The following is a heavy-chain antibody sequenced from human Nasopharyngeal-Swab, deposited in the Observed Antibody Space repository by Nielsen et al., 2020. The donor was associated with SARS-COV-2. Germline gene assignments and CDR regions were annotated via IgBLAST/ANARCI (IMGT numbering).Heavy chain of an antibody. CDR1: GSTFSRYW. CDR2: IKQDGSEK. CDR3: ARDKGMRDYVWGSYRSSYYYYGMDV. J-gene: IGHJ6*02. V-gene: IGHV3-7*01. Sequence: GESLKISCAGSGSTFSRYWMSWVRQAPGKGLEWVANIKQDGSEKYYEDSVKGRFTISRDNAKNSLYLQMNSLRAEDTAVYYCARDKGMRDYVWGSYRSSYYYYGMDVWGQGTTVTVSS. D-gene: IGHD3-16*02.